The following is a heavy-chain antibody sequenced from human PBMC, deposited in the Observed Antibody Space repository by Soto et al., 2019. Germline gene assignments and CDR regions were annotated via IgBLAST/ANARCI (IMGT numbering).Heavy chain of an antibody. CDR1: GFTFSSYA. D-gene: IGHD1-26*01. CDR2: ISGSGGST. CDR3: AKLNEGDLWELNFDY. V-gene: IGHV3-23*01. Sequence: GGSLRLSCAASGFTFSSYAMSWVRQAPGKGLEWVSAISGSGGSTYYADSVKGRFTISRDNSKNTLYLQMNNLRAEDTAVYYCAKLNEGDLWELNFDYWGQGTLVTVSS. J-gene: IGHJ4*02.